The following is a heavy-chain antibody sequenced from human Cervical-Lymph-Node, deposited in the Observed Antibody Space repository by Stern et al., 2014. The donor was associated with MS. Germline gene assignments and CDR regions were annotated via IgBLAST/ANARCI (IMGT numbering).Heavy chain of an antibody. Sequence: VQLVESGGGVVQPGRSLRLSCAASGFTFSSDGMHWVRQAPGKGLEWVAVISYDGNNKYYADSVKGRFTISRDNSKNTLYLQMNSLRAEDTAVYYCAKDLGGSYYHYYYGMDVWGQGTTVTVSS. CDR2: ISYDGNNK. V-gene: IGHV3-30*18. CDR3: AKDLGGSYYHYYYGMDV. CDR1: GFTFSSDG. D-gene: IGHD1-26*01. J-gene: IGHJ6*02.